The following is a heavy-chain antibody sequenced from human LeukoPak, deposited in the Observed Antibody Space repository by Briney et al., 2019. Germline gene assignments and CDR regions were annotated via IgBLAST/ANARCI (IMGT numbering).Heavy chain of an antibody. D-gene: IGHD1-1*01. CDR2: ISGNGGST. CDR3: ARVNDPGYYYYYMDV. Sequence: GGSLRLSCAASGFTFSSYAMHWVRQAPGKGLEYVSAISGNGGSTYYANSVKGRFTISRDNSKNTLYLQMGSLRAEDMAVYSCARVNDPGYYYYYMDVWGKGTTVTVSS. J-gene: IGHJ6*03. CDR1: GFTFSSYA. V-gene: IGHV3-64*01.